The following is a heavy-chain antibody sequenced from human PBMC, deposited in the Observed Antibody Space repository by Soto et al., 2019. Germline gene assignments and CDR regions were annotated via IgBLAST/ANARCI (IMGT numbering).Heavy chain of an antibody. Sequence: QVQVQESGPGLVRPSETLSLTCSISSGSIGSYSWNWIRQSPGKGLEWIGYIFYSGTANYNPSLKSRVTMSIDTSKNQFSLNLRSVTAADTAVYYCARGLRRMVNLYYYYMDVWGRGTTVIVSS. D-gene: IGHD2-8*01. V-gene: IGHV4-59*01. CDR1: SGSIGSYS. J-gene: IGHJ6*03. CDR2: IFYSGTA. CDR3: ARGLRRMVNLYYYYMDV.